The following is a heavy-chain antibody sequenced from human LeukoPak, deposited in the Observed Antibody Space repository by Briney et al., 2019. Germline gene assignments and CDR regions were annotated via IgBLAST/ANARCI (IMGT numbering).Heavy chain of an antibody. CDR3: ARSDIVLMVYAAPFDY. J-gene: IGHJ4*02. Sequence: ASVTVSFKASGYTFTIYYMHWVRQAPGQGREWMGIINPSGGSTSYAQKFQGRVTMTRDMSTSTVYMELSSLRSEDTAVYYCARSDIVLMVYAAPFDYWGQGTLVTVSS. V-gene: IGHV1-46*01. D-gene: IGHD2-8*01. CDR1: GYTFTIYY. CDR2: INPSGGST.